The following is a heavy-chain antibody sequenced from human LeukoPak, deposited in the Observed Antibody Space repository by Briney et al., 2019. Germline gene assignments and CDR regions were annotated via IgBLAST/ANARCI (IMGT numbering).Heavy chain of an antibody. D-gene: IGHD1-20*01. J-gene: IGHJ4*02. Sequence: GGSLRLSCAASGFTVSSNYMSWVRQAPGKGLEWVSVIYSGGSTYYADSVKGRFTISRDNSKNTLYLQMNSLRAEDTAVYYCARVALVTGTTDYWGQGTLVTVSS. V-gene: IGHV3-66*01. CDR2: IYSGGST. CDR3: ARVALVTGTTDY. CDR1: GFTVSSNY.